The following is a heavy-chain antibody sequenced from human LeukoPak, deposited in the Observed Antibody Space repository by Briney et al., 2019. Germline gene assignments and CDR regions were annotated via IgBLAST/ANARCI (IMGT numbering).Heavy chain of an antibody. CDR3: ARRERKQGTYYYYYGMDV. CDR2: IYPSDSDT. J-gene: IGHJ6*02. D-gene: IGHD1/OR15-1a*01. V-gene: IGHV5-51*01. Sequence: GESLKISCKGSGYNFTSYWIGWVRQMPGKGLEWMGIIYPSDSDTRYSPSFQDQVTISADKSINTAYLQWSSLKASDTAIYYCARRERKQGTYYYYYGMDVWGQGTTVTVSS. CDR1: GYNFTSYW.